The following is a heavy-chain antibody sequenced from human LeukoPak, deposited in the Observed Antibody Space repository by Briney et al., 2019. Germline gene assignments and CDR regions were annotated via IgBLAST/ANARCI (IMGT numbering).Heavy chain of an antibody. CDR3: AKAPDIVVVPAANVDYYFDY. V-gene: IGHV3-9*01. CDR1: GFTFDDYA. Sequence: GGSLRLSCAASGFTFDDYAMHWVRQAPGKGLEWVSGISWSSGSIGYADSVKGRFTISRDNAKNSLYLQMNSLRAEDTALYYCAKAPDIVVVPAANVDYYFDYWGQGTLVTVSS. J-gene: IGHJ4*02. CDR2: ISWSSGSI. D-gene: IGHD2-2*01.